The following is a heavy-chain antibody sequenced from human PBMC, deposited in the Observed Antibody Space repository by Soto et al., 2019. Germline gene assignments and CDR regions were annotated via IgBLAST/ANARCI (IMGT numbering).Heavy chain of an antibody. V-gene: IGHV4-34*01. J-gene: IGHJ4*02. Sequence: SRVTISVDTSKNQFSLKLSSVTAADTAVYYCARGRRYSSSSVDYWGQGTLGTVSS. D-gene: IGHD6-6*01. CDR3: ARGRRYSSSSVDY.